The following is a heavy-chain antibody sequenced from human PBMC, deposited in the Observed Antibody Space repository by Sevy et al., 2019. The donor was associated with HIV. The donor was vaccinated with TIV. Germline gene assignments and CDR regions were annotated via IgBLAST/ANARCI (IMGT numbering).Heavy chain of an antibody. CDR1: GFTFSSYA. CDR3: AKEKERHYYDSSGYMVPYYFDY. J-gene: IGHJ4*02. D-gene: IGHD3-22*01. V-gene: IGHV3-23*01. CDR2: ISGSSGST. Sequence: GGSLRLSCAASGFTFSSYAMSWVRQAPGKGLEWVSAISGSSGSTYYADSVKGRFTISRDNSKNTLYLQMNSLRAEDTDVYYCAKEKERHYYDSSGYMVPYYFDYWGQGTLVTVSS.